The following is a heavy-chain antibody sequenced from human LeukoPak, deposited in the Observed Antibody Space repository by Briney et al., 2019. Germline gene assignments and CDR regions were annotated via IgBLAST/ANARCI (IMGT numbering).Heavy chain of an antibody. J-gene: IGHJ4*02. CDR3: ARDLASYHSSATPLYYFDY. D-gene: IGHD3-22*01. CDR2: IKQDGGEK. V-gene: IGHV3-7*05. Sequence: GGSLRLSCAASGVTFSSYWMNWVPQAPGKGLEWVANIKQDGGEKYYVDSVKGRFTISRDNARNSLYLQMNSLRAEDTAVYYCARDLASYHSSATPLYYFDYWGQGALVTVSS. CDR1: GVTFSSYW.